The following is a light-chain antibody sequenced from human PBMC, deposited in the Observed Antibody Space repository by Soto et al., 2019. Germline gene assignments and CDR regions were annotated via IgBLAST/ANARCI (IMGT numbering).Light chain of an antibody. J-gene: IGKJ1*01. V-gene: IGKV3-20*01. CDR2: GAS. CDR3: QQYGSSPTT. CDR1: QSVSSSY. Sequence: EIVLTQSPGTLSLSPGERATVSCRASQSVSSSYLAWYQQKPGQAPRLLIYGASSRATGIPDRFSGSGSGTDLTLTISRQETDDFAVYYCQQYGSSPTTFGQGTKVEIK.